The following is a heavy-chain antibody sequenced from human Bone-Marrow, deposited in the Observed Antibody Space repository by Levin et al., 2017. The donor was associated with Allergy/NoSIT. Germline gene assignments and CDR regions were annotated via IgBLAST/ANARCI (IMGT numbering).Heavy chain of an antibody. CDR1: DGTITSYF. CDR3: ASSEAYILDDGLYYFDY. J-gene: IGHJ4*02. CDR2: VYYTGTT. V-gene: IGHV4-59*01. Sequence: NPSETLSLTCTVSDGTITSYFWSWIRQPPGKAPEWIGYVYYTGTTKYNPSLKSRVSISVDTSKNQFSLKLSAVTAADTAVYYCASSEAYILDDGLYYFDYWGRGTLVTVSS. D-gene: IGHD1-1*01.